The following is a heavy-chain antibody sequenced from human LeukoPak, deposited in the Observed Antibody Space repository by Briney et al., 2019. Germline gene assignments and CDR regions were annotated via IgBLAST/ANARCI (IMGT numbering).Heavy chain of an antibody. D-gene: IGHD1-20*01. CDR3: AKDRHNWNPDQFEY. CDR2: IRYDESNT. V-gene: IGHV3-30*02. CDR1: GFTFSSYA. Sequence: GGSLRLSCAASGFTFSSYAMHWVRQAPGKGLEWVAFIRYDESNTFYADSVKGRFTISRDNSRRMLYLQMNSLRAEDTSVYYCAKDRHNWNPDQFEYWGQGTLVTVSS. J-gene: IGHJ4*02.